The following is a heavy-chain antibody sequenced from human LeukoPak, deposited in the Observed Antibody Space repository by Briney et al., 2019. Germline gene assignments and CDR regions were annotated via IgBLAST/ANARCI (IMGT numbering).Heavy chain of an antibody. D-gene: IGHD6-13*01. Sequence: ASVKVSCKASGYTFTGYYMHWVRQAPGQGLEWMGWINPNSGGTNYAQKFQGRVTMTRDTSISTAYMELSRLRSDDTAVYYCVRLTAAGRRTDFDYWGQGTLVTVSS. CDR2: INPNSGGT. CDR3: VRLTAAGRRTDFDY. CDR1: GYTFTGYY. J-gene: IGHJ4*02. V-gene: IGHV1-2*02.